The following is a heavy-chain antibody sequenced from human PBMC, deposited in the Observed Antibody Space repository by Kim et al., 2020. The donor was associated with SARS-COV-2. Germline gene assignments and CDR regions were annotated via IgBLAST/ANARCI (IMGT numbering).Heavy chain of an antibody. CDR1: GGTFSSYA. D-gene: IGHD6-13*01. V-gene: IGHV1-69*13. J-gene: IGHJ6*02. Sequence: SVKVSCKASGGTFSSYAISWVRQAPGQGLEWMGGIIPIFGTANYAQKFQGRVTITADESTSTAYMELSSLRSEDTAVYYCATRNRSSWYHRYYYYGMDVWGQGTTVTVSS. CDR2: IIPIFGTA. CDR3: ATRNRSSWYHRYYYYGMDV.